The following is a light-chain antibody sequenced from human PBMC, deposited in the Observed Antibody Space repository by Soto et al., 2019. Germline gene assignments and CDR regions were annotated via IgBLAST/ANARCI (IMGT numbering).Light chain of an antibody. Sequence: QSALTQPASVSGSPGQSITISCTGTSGDVGNFNLVSWYQHHPGKAPNLIISEVSKRPSGVSNRFSGSKSGNTASLTIFGLKAEDESDYYCCSYAGGSIYVLFGGGTKLTVL. CDR1: SGDVGNFNL. J-gene: IGLJ2*01. CDR3: CSYAGGSIYVL. V-gene: IGLV2-23*02. CDR2: EVS.